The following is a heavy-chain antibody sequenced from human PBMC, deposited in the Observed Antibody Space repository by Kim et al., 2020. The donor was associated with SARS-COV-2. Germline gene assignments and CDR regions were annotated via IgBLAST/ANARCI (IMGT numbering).Heavy chain of an antibody. Sequence: SETLSLTCTVSGGSFNSYYWNWIRQSPGKGLEWIGFIQYGGSTSYSPSLKSRVTMSLDTSKSQYSLKLTSVTAADTAVYYGVRFGYGNYWGLGTLVTVSS. V-gene: IGHV4-59*08. J-gene: IGHJ4*02. CDR1: GGSFNSYY. D-gene: IGHD5-12*01. CDR2: IQYGGST. CDR3: VRFGYGNY.